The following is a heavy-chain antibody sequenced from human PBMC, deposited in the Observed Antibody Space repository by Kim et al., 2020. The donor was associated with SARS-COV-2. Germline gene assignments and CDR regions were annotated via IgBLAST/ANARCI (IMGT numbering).Heavy chain of an antibody. D-gene: IGHD3-16*01. J-gene: IGHJ6*01. V-gene: IGHV3-21*01. Sequence: GGSLRLSCAASGFTFSSYSMNWVRQAPGKGLVWVSPISSSRSYIDYADSVKGRFTISRDNAKNTLYLQMNSLRAEDTAVYYCARDGGRVQVGYFYYYG. CDR3: ARDGGRVQVGYFYYYG. CDR2: ISSSRSYI. CDR1: GFTFSSYS.